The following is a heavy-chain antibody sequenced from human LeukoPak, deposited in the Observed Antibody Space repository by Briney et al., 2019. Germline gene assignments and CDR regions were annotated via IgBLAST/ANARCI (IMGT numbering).Heavy chain of an antibody. J-gene: IGHJ2*01. Sequence: GGSLRLSCAASGFTFSDYYMSWIRQAPGKGLEWVSAISGSGGSTYYADSVKGRFTISRDNSKNTLYLQMNSLRAEDTAVYYCAKEDNWGAGYFDLWGRGTLVTVSS. CDR3: AKEDNWGAGYFDL. CDR1: GFTFSDYY. V-gene: IGHV3-23*01. CDR2: ISGSGGST. D-gene: IGHD7-27*01.